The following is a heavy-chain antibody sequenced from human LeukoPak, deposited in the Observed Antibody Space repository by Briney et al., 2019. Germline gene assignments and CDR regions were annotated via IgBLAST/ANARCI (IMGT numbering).Heavy chain of an antibody. CDR3: ARIPDAGTVPTFDP. V-gene: IGHV1-69*13. J-gene: IGHJ5*02. CDR2: IIPIFGTV. CDR1: GGTFSSYA. Sequence: ASVKVSCKASGGTFSSYAISWVRQAPGQGLEWMGGIIPIFGTVNYAQKFQGRVTITADESTSTAYLELSSLRSEDTAVYYCARIPDAGTVPTFDPWGQGTLVTVSS. D-gene: IGHD1-14*01.